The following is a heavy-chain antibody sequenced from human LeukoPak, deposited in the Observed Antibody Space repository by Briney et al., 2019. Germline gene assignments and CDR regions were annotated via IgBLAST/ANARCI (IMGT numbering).Heavy chain of an antibody. Sequence: GGSLRHSCAAPGLTVSSSYMSWVRQAPGKGLEWVSIIYNDGSTYYAVSMKGRFTISRYNSKTTLYLQVNSLRAEDTAMYYCARNIHFAFVIWGQGTMVTVSS. J-gene: IGHJ3*02. CDR3: ARNIHFAFVI. V-gene: IGHV3-53*01. CDR2: IYNDGST. D-gene: IGHD3-3*02. CDR1: GLTVSSSY.